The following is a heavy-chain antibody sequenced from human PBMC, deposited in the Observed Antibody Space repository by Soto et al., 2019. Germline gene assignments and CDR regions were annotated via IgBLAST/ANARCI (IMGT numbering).Heavy chain of an antibody. J-gene: IGHJ3*02. D-gene: IGHD4-17*01. CDR1: GYTVTGYD. CDR2: MNHNTRYT. CDR3: ARTRHRTTFDI. Sequence: QVQLVQSGAEVKKPGASVKVSCKASGYTVTGYDSHWVRQATGQGLEWMGWMNHNTRYTASAQKFQGRVTMTRNITIYIVYLEVSRLSSVDTPVYYCARTRHRTTFDIWGKGTMVTVSS. V-gene: IGHV1-8*01.